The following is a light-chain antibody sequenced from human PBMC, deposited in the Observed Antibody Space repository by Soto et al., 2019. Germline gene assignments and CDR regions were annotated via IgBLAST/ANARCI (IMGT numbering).Light chain of an antibody. CDR2: LNSDGSH. CDR1: IGHSSYA. Sequence: QPVLTQSPSASASLGASVKLTCTLRIGHSSYAIAWHQQQPEKGPRYLMKLNSDGSHTKGDGIPDRFSGSSSGAERYLTISSLQSEDEADYYCQTWVTCIQVFGGGTKLPVL. V-gene: IGLV4-69*01. J-gene: IGLJ3*02. CDR3: QTWVTCIQV.